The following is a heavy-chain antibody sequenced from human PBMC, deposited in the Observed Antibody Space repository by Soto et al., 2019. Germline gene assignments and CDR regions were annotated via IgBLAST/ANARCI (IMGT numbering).Heavy chain of an antibody. CDR1: GDTFNFYS. CDR2: VNPIVSMS. J-gene: IGHJ4*02. CDR3: ASSYGSGYRAFDY. D-gene: IGHD3-10*01. Sequence: QVQLVQSGAEVKRPGSSVKVSCKASGDTFNFYSINWVRQAPGLGLEWMGRVNPIVSMSNYAQKFQGRVTMTEEKYTSTDYMEISSMRSEDTAIYYCASSYGSGYRAFDYWGQGALVTVSS. V-gene: IGHV1-69*02.